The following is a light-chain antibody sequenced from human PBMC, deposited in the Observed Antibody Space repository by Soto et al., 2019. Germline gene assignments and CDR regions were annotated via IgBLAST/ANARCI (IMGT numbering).Light chain of an antibody. J-gene: IGKJ2*01. Sequence: EVVLTQSPATLSLSPGESATLSCRASQSVSVNFAWYQQKPGQAPRPLIYSASDRAPGIPARFSGRGSGTYFTLTISSLEPEDFAVYYCQQYGSSMYTFGQGTKLEIK. CDR3: QQYGSSMYT. CDR1: QSVSVN. V-gene: IGKV3-11*01. CDR2: SAS.